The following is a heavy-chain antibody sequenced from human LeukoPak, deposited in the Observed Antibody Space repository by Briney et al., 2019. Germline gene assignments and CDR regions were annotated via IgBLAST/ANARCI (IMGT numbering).Heavy chain of an antibody. V-gene: IGHV3-11*01. D-gene: IGHD2-15*01. CDR3: ARDDEVVVVAATRHYYYYMDV. J-gene: IGHJ6*03. CDR2: ISSSGSTI. CDR1: GFTFSDYY. Sequence: PGGSLRLSCAASGFTFSDYYMSWIRQAPGKGLEWVSYISSSGSTIYYADSVKGRFTISRDNAKNSLYLQMNSLRAEDTAVYYCARDDEVVVVAATRHYYYYMDVWGKGTTVTISS.